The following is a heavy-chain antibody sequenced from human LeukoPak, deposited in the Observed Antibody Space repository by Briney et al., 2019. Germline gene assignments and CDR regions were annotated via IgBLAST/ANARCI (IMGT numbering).Heavy chain of an antibody. CDR2: IGGYNGDT. J-gene: IGHJ6*02. CDR3: AREGSVVVPGGAASTYYYYGMDV. Sequence: ASVKVSCKASGYAFKTHSITWVRQAPGQGLEWVGWIGGYNGDTKYAQKLQGRVTMTTDTSTTTAYMELRSLKYDDSAVYYCAREGSVVVPGGAASTYYYYGMDVWGQGTTVTVSS. D-gene: IGHD2-2*01. CDR1: GYAFKTHS. V-gene: IGHV1-18*01.